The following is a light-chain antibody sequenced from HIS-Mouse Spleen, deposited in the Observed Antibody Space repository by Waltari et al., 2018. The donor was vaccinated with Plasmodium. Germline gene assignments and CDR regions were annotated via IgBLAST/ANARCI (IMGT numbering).Light chain of an antibody. V-gene: IGLV6-57*02. CDR2: EDN. CDR3: QSYDSSTWV. Sequence: NFMLTQPHSVSESPGKTVTISRTGSSGSIASNYVLWYQQRPGSAPTTVIYEDNQRPSGVPDRFSGSIDSSSNSASLTISGLKTEDEADYYCQSYDSSTWVFGGGTKLTVL. CDR1: SGSIASNY. J-gene: IGLJ3*02.